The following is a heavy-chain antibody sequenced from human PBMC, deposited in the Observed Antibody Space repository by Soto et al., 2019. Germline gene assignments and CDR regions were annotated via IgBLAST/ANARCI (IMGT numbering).Heavy chain of an antibody. D-gene: IGHD6-6*01. CDR3: AKVKSLAGQE. V-gene: IGHV3-7*05. CDR2: IKQDGSDK. Sequence: EVQLVESGGGLVQPGGSLRLSCAASGFTFSSYWMSWVRQAPGKGLEWVANIKQDGSDKYYVDSVKGRFTISRDNAKNSLSLQMNSLTAEDTAIYYCAKVKSLAGQEWGQRTMVTVSS. J-gene: IGHJ4*02. CDR1: GFTFSSYW.